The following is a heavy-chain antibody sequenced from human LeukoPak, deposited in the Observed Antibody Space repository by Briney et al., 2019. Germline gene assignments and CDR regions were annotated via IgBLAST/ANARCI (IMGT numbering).Heavy chain of an antibody. CDR1: GFTFSSYG. CDR2: IWYDGSNK. CDR3: ARDALVVYAFDI. J-gene: IGHJ3*02. V-gene: IGHV3-33*01. Sequence: GGSLRLSCAASGFTFSSYGMHWVRQAPGKGLEWVAVIWYDGSNKYYADSVKGRFTISRDNSKNTLYLQMNSLRAKDTAVYYCARDALVVYAFDIWGQGTMVTVSS. D-gene: IGHD2-8*02.